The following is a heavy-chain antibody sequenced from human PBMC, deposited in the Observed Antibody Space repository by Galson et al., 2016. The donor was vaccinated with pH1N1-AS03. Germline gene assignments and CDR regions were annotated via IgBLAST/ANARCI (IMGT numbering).Heavy chain of an antibody. CDR3: AREDRNFDY. V-gene: IGHV3-30*03. Sequence: SLRLSCAASGFAFSSYGMHWVRQAPGKGLEWVALITYDGTTKFYAGSLKGRFNISRDNSKNTLYLQLNSPRAEDTARYYCAREDRNFDYWGQGTLVTVSS. J-gene: IGHJ4*02. CDR1: GFAFSSYG. D-gene: IGHD1-14*01. CDR2: ITYDGTTK.